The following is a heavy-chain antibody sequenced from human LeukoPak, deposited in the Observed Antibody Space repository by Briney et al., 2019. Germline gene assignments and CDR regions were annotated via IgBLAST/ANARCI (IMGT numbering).Heavy chain of an antibody. D-gene: IGHD1-1*01. Sequence: SETLSLTCSVSGGSIDTGDSYWTWLRQHPGKGLEWIGYIPHSGTTRYNWSLQSRLTISIDTSKNEFSLKLSSVTAADTAVYFCARDRWNDSLGFRGLDVWGQGTTVAVSS. CDR3: ARDRWNDSLGFRGLDV. CDR2: IPHSGTT. V-gene: IGHV4-31*03. CDR1: GGSIDTGDSY. J-gene: IGHJ6*02.